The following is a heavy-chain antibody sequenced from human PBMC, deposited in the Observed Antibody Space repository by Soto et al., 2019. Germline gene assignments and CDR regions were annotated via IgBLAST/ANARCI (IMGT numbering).Heavy chain of an antibody. CDR1: GGSITSYNHY. Sequence: ASETLSLTCTVSGGSITSYNHYWTWIRQAPGKGLECIGYIDYSGTTNYSPSLQGRVTISVDKSKNQFSLSLTSVTAADTAVYYCARGSRGPRWFDPWGQGALVTVSS. CDR2: IDYSGTT. J-gene: IGHJ5*02. V-gene: IGHV4-30-4*01. D-gene: IGHD5-12*01. CDR3: ARGSRGPRWFDP.